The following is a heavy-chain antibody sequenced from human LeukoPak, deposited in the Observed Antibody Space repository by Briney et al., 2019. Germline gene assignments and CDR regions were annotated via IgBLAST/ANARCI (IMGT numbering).Heavy chain of an antibody. CDR1: RGSISSGNYY. D-gene: IGHD2-8*01. CDR2: IYYDGTT. J-gene: IGHJ4*02. V-gene: IGHV4-31*03. CDR3: ASAARMDNFDY. Sequence: PSQTLSLTCTVSRGSISSGNYYWSWIRQHPGKGPEYIGYIYYDGTTYYNPSLKSRVTISVDTSKNQFSLKLSSVTAADTAVYYCASAARMDNFDYWGQGTLVTVSS.